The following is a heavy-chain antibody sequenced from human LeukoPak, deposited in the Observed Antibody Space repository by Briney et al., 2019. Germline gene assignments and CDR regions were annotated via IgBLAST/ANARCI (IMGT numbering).Heavy chain of an antibody. CDR2: INHSGST. D-gene: IGHD6-19*01. V-gene: IGHV4-34*01. J-gene: IGHJ4*02. Sequence: SETLSLTCAVYGGSFSGYYRSWIRQPPGKGLEWIGEINHSGSTNYNPSLKSRVTISVDTSKNQFSLKLSSVTAADTAVYYCASGWLVPYFDYWGQGTLVTVSS. CDR1: GGSFSGYY. CDR3: ASGWLVPYFDY.